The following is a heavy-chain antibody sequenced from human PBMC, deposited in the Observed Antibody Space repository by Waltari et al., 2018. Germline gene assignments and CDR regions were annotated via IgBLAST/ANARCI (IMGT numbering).Heavy chain of an antibody. Sequence: QMQLQQWGAGLLKPSETLSLTCAVSGASSIGYSWNWIRQPPGRGLGWIGEIQHSGSINYNPSLESRVTISQDMSKNQFSLKLTSVTAADTAVYYCVRGKMYSRPYFDYWGQGTLVTVSS. CDR3: VRGKMYSRPYFDY. D-gene: IGHD6-13*01. V-gene: IGHV4-34*01. J-gene: IGHJ4*02. CDR1: GASSIGYS. CDR2: IQHSGSI.